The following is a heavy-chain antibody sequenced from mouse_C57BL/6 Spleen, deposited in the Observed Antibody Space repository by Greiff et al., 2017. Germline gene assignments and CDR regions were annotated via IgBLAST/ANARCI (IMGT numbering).Heavy chain of an antibody. V-gene: IGHV1-76*01. CDR1: GYTFTDYY. CDR2: IYPGSGNT. Sequence: QVQLQQSGAELVRPGASVKLSCKASGYTFTDYYINWVKQRPGQGLEWIARIYPGSGNTYYNEKFKGKATLTAEKSSSTAYMQLSSLTSEDSAVYVCARHQDHITTGFAYWGQGTLVTVSA. D-gene: IGHD1-1*01. J-gene: IGHJ3*01. CDR3: ARHQDHITTGFAY.